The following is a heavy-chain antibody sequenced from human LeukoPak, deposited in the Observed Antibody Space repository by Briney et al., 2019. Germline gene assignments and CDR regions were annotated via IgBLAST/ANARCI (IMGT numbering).Heavy chain of an antibody. D-gene: IGHD2-2*01. CDR2: IRYDGSNK. CDR1: GFTFSSYG. Sequence: GGSLRLSCAASGFTFSSYGMQWVRQAPGKGLEWVASIRYDGSNKYYADSVKGRFTISRDNSKNTLYLQMNSLRAEDTAVYYCAGSIVVVPAGRGDMDVWGKGTTVTVSS. V-gene: IGHV3-30*02. J-gene: IGHJ6*03. CDR3: AGSIVVVPAGRGDMDV.